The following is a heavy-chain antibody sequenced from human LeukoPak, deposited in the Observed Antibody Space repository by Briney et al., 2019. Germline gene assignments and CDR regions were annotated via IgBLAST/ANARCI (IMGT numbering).Heavy chain of an antibody. CDR1: GFTFGKYW. D-gene: IGHD3-22*01. V-gene: IGHV3-7*03. J-gene: IGHJ4*02. CDR3: ARHSDSSGFYFAY. CDR2: INQIGSEK. Sequence: GGSLRLSCAASGFTFGKYWMSWVRQAPGKGLEWVANINQIGSEKYYVDSVRGRFTISRGNAKNSLYLQMNSLRAEDTAVYYCARHSDSSGFYFAYWGQGTLVTVSS.